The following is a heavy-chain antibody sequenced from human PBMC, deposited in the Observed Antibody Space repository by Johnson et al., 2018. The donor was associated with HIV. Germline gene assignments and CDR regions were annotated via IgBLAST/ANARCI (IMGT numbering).Heavy chain of an antibody. V-gene: IGHV3-30*19. D-gene: IGHD4-11*01. CDR2: ISYDGSNK. CDR1: GFTFSSYG. Sequence: QVQLVESGGGVVQPGRSLRLSCAASGFTFSSYGMHWVHQAPGKGLEWVAVISYDGSNKYYADSVKGRFTNSRDNSKNTLYMQMNSRRAEDTAVYYCAREDDYSNYGSAFDIWGQGTMVTVSS. J-gene: IGHJ3*02. CDR3: AREDDYSNYGSAFDI.